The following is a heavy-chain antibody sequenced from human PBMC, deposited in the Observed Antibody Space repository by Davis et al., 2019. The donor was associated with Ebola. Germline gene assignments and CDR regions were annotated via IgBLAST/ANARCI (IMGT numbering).Heavy chain of an antibody. V-gene: IGHV1-18*01. J-gene: IGHJ4*02. CDR3: AREGYTSSEYFFDY. CDR2: VSGNNGKT. CDR1: GYSFTHYS. Sequence: ASVKVSCKASGYSFTHYSFSWVRQAPGQGLEWMGWVSGNNGKTDYAQKFQGRVTMTTDISTSTAYMELRSLTSDDTAVYYCAREGYTSSEYFFDYWGQGILVTVSS. D-gene: IGHD3-16*02.